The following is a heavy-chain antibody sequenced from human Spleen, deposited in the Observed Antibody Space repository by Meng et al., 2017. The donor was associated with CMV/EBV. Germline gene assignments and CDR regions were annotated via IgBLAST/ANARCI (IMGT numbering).Heavy chain of an antibody. CDR2: INPNSGGT. CDR1: GYTFTSYG. J-gene: IGHJ4*02. V-gene: IGHV1-2*02. D-gene: IGHD1-26*01. Sequence: QLVQSGAEVKKPEASVKVSCKASGYTFTSYGISWVRQAPGQGLEWMGWINPNSGGTNYAQKFQGRVTMTRDTSISTAYMELSRLRSDDTAVYYCASIPSGSYYEFDYWGQGTLVTVSS. CDR3: ASIPSGSYYEFDY.